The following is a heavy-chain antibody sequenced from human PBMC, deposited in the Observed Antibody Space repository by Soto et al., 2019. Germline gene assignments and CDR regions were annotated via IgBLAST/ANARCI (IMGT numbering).Heavy chain of an antibody. CDR2: IYYSGST. CDR1: VVSSSGYY. CDR3: ARSAAGIPLHYYYYGMDV. D-gene: IGHD6-13*01. J-gene: IGHJ6*02. Sequence: RSRTFTVSVVSSSGYYWGWIRQPQGKGLGWIGCIYYSGSTNYNPFVNRRITISVDSPRHQSALKLSSVTAADTAVYYCARSAAGIPLHYYYYGMDVWGQGTTVTVSS. V-gene: IGHV4-59*01.